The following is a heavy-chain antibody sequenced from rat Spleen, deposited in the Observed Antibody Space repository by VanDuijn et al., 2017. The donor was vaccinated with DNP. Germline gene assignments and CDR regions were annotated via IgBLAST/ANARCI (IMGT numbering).Heavy chain of an antibody. V-gene: IGHV2-72*01. Sequence: QVQLEESGPDLMQPSEPLSLTCTVSGFSLTSNGVGWVRHPLGKGLVWMGTIWAGGSTTYNSAVQSRLSISRDTSKSQVFLKMDSLQPEDTGTYYCARHDGAAHLFVYWGQGTLVTVSS. CDR2: IWAGGST. J-gene: IGHJ3*01. D-gene: IGHD1-2*01. CDR3: ARHDGAAHLFVY. CDR1: GFSLTSNG.